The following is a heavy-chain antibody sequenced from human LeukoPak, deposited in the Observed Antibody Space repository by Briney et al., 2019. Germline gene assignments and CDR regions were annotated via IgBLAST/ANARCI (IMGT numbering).Heavy chain of an antibody. Sequence: SETLSLTCTASGGSMSSGGDYWSWVRQHPGKGLEWIGYIYYSGSTYYSPSLKRRVTISVDTSKHQFSLKLSSVTAADTAVYYCARVRSGYYSWGQGTLVTVSS. CDR1: GGSMSSGGDY. V-gene: IGHV4-31*03. D-gene: IGHD3-3*01. J-gene: IGHJ4*02. CDR3: ARVRSGYYS. CDR2: IYYSGST.